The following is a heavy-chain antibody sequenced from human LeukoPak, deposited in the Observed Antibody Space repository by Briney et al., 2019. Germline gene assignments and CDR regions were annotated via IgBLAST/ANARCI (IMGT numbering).Heavy chain of an antibody. CDR1: GYTFTSYG. J-gene: IGHJ4*02. D-gene: IGHD3-10*01. Sequence: ASVKVSCKASGYTFTSYGISWVRQAPGQGLEWMGWISAYNGNTNYAQKLQGRVTMTTDTSTSTAYMELRSLRSDDTAVYYCAREYLWFGELLFHYYFDYWGQGTLVTVSS. CDR3: AREYLWFGELLFHYYFDY. V-gene: IGHV1-18*01. CDR2: ISAYNGNT.